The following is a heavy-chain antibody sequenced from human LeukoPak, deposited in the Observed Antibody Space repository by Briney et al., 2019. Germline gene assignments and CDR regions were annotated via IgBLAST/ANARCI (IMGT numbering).Heavy chain of an antibody. V-gene: IGHV3-48*04. D-gene: IGHD2/OR15-2a*01. J-gene: IGHJ3*02. CDR2: IQITGTPI. Sequence: GGSLRLSCAASGFTFSSYGMSWVHQAPGKGLEWVSYIQITGTPIHYADSVKGRFTISRDDAEKSLYLQLNNLRLEDTAVYYCVRSDRETFAFDIWGQGAMVTVSS. CDR3: VRSDRETFAFDI. CDR1: GFTFSSYG.